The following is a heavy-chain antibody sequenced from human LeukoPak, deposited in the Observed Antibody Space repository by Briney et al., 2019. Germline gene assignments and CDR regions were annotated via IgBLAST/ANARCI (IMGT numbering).Heavy chain of an antibody. CDR2: INHSGST. J-gene: IGHJ4*02. D-gene: IGHD3-22*01. V-gene: IGHV4-4*02. CDR1: GGSISSSTW. Sequence: SETLSLTCAVSGGSISSSTWWTWVRQPPGKGLEWIGEINHSGSTNYNPSLKSRVTISVDTSKNQFSLKLSSVTAADTAVYYCARGGYYDSSGYPDYWGQGTLVTVSS. CDR3: ARGGYYDSSGYPDY.